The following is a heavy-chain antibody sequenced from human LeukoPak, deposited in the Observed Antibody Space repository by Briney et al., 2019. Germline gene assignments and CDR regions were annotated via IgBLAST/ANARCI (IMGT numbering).Heavy chain of an antibody. CDR1: GGTFISYA. CDR3: ARGGPHYYDSSGYPLGY. CDR2: IIPIFGTA. V-gene: IGHV1-69*01. Sequence: GASVKVSCKASGGTFISYAISWVRQAPGQGLEWMGGIIPIFGTANYAQKFQGRVTITPDESTSTAYMEQSSLRSEDTAVYDCARGGPHYYDSSGYPLGYWGQGTLVTVSS. D-gene: IGHD3-22*01. J-gene: IGHJ4*02.